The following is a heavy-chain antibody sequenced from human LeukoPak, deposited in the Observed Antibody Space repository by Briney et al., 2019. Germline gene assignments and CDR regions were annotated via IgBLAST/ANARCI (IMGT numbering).Heavy chain of an antibody. CDR1: GFTFDDYA. J-gene: IGHJ6*03. Sequence: GGSLRLSCAASGFTFDDYAMHWVRQAPGKGLEWVSGISWNSGSIGYADSVKGRFTISRDNAKNSLYLQMNGLRAEDTALYYCAKEGGSGSYSFHYYYYYMDVWGKGTTVTISS. CDR2: ISWNSGSI. CDR3: AKEGGSGSYSFHYYYYYMDV. D-gene: IGHD3-10*01. V-gene: IGHV3-9*01.